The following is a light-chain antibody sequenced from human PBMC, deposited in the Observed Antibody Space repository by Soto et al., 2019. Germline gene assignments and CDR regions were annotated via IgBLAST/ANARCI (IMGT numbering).Light chain of an antibody. CDR3: YQRYSSHPWT. V-gene: IGKV1-5*01. Sequence: DIQMTQSPSTLSASVGDRVTITCRASQSISRWLDWYQQRPGKAPKLLIFDASSLESGVPSRFSGSGSGTAFFPTTSSIHPEDFFAYYCYQRYSSHPWTFGQGTKGDIK. J-gene: IGKJ1*01. CDR1: QSISRW. CDR2: DAS.